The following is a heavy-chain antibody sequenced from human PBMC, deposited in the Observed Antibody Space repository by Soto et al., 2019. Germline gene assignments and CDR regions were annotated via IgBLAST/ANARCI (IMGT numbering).Heavy chain of an antibody. CDR2: IIPILGIA. CDR3: ARSVVVVAATISYVDYFQH. Sequence: ASVKVSCKASGGTFSSYTISWVRQAPGQGLEWMGRIIPILGIANYAQKFQGRVTITADKSTSTAYMALSSLRSEEKAVYYCARSVVVVAATISYVDYFQHWGQGTLVTVSS. D-gene: IGHD2-15*01. J-gene: IGHJ1*01. V-gene: IGHV1-69*02. CDR1: GGTFSSYT.